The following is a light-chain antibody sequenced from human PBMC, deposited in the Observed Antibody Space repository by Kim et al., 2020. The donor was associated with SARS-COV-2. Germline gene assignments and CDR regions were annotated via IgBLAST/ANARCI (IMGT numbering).Light chain of an antibody. Sequence: SYELTQPSSVSVSPGQTARITCSGDVLAKKYARWFQQKPGQAPVLVIYKDSERPSGIPERFSGSSSGTTVTLTISGAQVEDEADYYCYSAADNNLFGGGTQLTVL. J-gene: IGLJ2*01. CDR1: VLAKKY. CDR3: YSAADNNL. CDR2: KDS. V-gene: IGLV3-27*01.